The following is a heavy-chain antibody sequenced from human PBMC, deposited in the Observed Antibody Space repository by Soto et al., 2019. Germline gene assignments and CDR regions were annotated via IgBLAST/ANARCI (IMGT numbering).Heavy chain of an antibody. CDR1: GFPFSSYA. V-gene: IGHV3-23*01. CDR2: LRDSGVSP. J-gene: IGHJ6*02. D-gene: IGHD5-18*01. CDR3: AKMTSDSYGRNYGMDV. Sequence: PGGSLRLSCAGSGFPFSSYAMGWVRQAPEKGLEWVSALRDSGVSPYYADSVKGRFTISRDNSKNTLYLQMDSLRVEDTALYYCAKMTSDSYGRNYGMDVWGQGTTVTVSS.